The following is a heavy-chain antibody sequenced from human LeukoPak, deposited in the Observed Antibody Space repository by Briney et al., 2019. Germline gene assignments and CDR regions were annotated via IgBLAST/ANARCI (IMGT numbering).Heavy chain of an antibody. CDR3: ARAVGLTGYSSSWYSGYYYYMDV. Sequence: SVKVSCKASGGTLSNNVVSWVRQAPGQGLEWMGGIIPIFGTTNYAQKFQDRVTITADKSTSTAYMELSSLRSEDTAVYYCARAVGLTGYSSSWYSGYYYYMDVWGKGTTVTVSS. D-gene: IGHD6-13*01. CDR1: GGTLSNNV. J-gene: IGHJ6*03. V-gene: IGHV1-69*06. CDR2: IIPIFGTT.